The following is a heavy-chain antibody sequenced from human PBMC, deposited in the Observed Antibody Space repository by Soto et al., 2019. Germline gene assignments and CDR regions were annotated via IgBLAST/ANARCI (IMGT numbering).Heavy chain of an antibody. V-gene: IGHV4-31*03. Sequence: QVQLQESGPGLVKPSQTLSLTCTVSGGSISSGGYYWSWIRQHPGKGLEWIGYIYYSGSTYYNPSRKSRVTIAVDTSKNQFSLKLSSVTAADTAVYYCARDIVVVVAASTQYYYGMDVWGQGTTVTVSS. J-gene: IGHJ6*02. CDR2: IYYSGST. D-gene: IGHD2-15*01. CDR3: ARDIVVVVAASTQYYYGMDV. CDR1: GGSISSGGYY.